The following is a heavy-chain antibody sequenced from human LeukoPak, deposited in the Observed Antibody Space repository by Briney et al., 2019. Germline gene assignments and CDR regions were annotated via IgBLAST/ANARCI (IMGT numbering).Heavy chain of an antibody. CDR3: ARGGGVAARNYYYYYYMDV. D-gene: IGHD6-6*01. J-gene: IGHJ6*03. CDR1: GYTFTSYY. Sequence: GASVKVSCKASGYTFTSYYMHWVRQAPGQGLEWMGIINPSGGSTSYAQKFQGRVTMTRDMSTSTVYMELSSLRAEDMAVYYCARGGGVAARNYYYYYYMDVWGKGTTVTVSS. CDR2: INPSGGST. V-gene: IGHV1-46*01.